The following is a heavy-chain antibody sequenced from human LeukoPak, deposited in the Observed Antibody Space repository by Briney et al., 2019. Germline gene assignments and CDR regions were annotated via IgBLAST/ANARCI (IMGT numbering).Heavy chain of an antibody. D-gene: IGHD3-22*01. CDR1: GCTLTELS. CDR2: FDPEDGET. CDR3: ATVRYYYDSSGYRY. J-gene: IGHJ4*02. Sequence: GASVKVSCKVSGCTLTELSMHWVRQAPGKGLEWMGGFDPEDGETIYAQKFQGRVTMTEDTSTDTAYMELSSLRSEDTAVYYCATVRYYYDSSGYRYWGQGTLVTVSS. V-gene: IGHV1-24*01.